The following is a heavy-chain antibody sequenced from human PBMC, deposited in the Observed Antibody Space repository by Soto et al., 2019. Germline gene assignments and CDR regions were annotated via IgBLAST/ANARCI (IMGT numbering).Heavy chain of an antibody. D-gene: IGHD5-18*01. Sequence: SETLSLTCAVYGGSFSGYYWSWIRQPPGKGLEWIGEINHSGSTNYNPSLKSRVTISVDTSKNQFSLKLSSVTAADTAVYYCARPRRGYSSPAEYFQHWGQGTLVTVSS. CDR3: ARPRRGYSSPAEYFQH. CDR1: GGSFSGYY. V-gene: IGHV4-34*01. CDR2: INHSGST. J-gene: IGHJ1*01.